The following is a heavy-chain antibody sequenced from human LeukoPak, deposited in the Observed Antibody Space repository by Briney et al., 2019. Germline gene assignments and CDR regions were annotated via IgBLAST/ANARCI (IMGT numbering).Heavy chain of an antibody. CDR3: ARGGSIAASYFDY. CDR2: ICSSSSYT. D-gene: IGHD6-13*01. CDR1: GFTFSDYY. J-gene: IGHJ4*02. Sequence: GGSLRLSCAASGFTFSDYYMSWIRQAPGKGLEWVSYICSSSSYTNYADSVKGRFTISRDNAKNSLYLQMNSLRAEDTAVYYCARGGSIAASYFDYWGQGTLVTVSS. V-gene: IGHV3-11*03.